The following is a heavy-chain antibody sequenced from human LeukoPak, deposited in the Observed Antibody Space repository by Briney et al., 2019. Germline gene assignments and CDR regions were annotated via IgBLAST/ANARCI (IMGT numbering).Heavy chain of an antibody. Sequence: GGSLRLSCAASGFTFSTYSMNWVRQAPGKGLEWVSSIISSSAYIFYADSVKGRFTISRDNAKNSLYLQMNSLRAEDTAVYYCARDWGGYCSSTSCYSHMGVWGKGTTVTVSS. V-gene: IGHV3-21*01. J-gene: IGHJ6*03. CDR1: GFTFSTYS. D-gene: IGHD2-2*01. CDR3: ARDWGGYCSSTSCYSHMGV. CDR2: IISSSAYI.